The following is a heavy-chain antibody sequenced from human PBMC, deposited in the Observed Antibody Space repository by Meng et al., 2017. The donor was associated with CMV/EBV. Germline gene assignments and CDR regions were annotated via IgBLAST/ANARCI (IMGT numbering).Heavy chain of an antibody. J-gene: IGHJ4*02. CDR2: IIPIFGTA. D-gene: IGHD2-2*02. CDR3: ARSLRYCSSTGCYTPVGY. V-gene: IGHV1-69*05. CDR1: FSSYA. Sequence: FSSYAISWVRQAPGQGLEWMGGIIPIFGTANYAQKFQGRVTITTDESTSTAYMELSSLRSEDTAVYYCARSLRYCSSTGCYTPVGYWGQGTLVTVSS.